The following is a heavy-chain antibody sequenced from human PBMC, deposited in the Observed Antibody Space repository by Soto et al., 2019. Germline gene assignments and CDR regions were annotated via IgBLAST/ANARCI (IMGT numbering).Heavy chain of an antibody. Sequence: QVPLQESGPGLVKPSQTLSLTCNVSGGSISGGRSYWNWIRQHPGKGLEWIGNIYDNGITYYNPSLKSRVIISEDTSKNQFSLRLSSVTAADTAVYYCTRDRGFGMDVWGQGTTVTVSS. V-gene: IGHV4-31*03. CDR1: GGSISGGRSY. CDR3: TRDRGFGMDV. CDR2: IYDNGIT. J-gene: IGHJ6*02.